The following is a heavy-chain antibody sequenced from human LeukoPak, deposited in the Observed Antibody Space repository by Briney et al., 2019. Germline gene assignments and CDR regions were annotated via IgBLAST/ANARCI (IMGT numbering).Heavy chain of an antibody. CDR2: INHSGST. J-gene: IGHJ5*02. Sequence: PSETLSLTCAVYGGSFSGYYWSWIRQPPGKGLEWIGEINHSGSTNYNPSLKSRVTISVDTSKNQFSLKLSSVTAADTAVYYCASIAAAGTGWLDPWGQGTLVTVSS. CDR3: ASIAAAGTGWLDP. D-gene: IGHD6-13*01. V-gene: IGHV4-34*01. CDR1: GGSFSGYY.